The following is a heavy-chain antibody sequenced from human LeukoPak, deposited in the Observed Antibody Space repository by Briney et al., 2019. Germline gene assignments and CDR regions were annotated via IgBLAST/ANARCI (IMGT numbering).Heavy chain of an antibody. D-gene: IGHD3-16*01. CDR1: GYTFTSYG. J-gene: IGHJ4*02. V-gene: IGHV1-18*01. CDR2: ISAYNGNT. CDR3: ARVWGYTVPLIDY. Sequence: ASVKVSCKGSGYTFTSYGISWVRQAPGQGLEWVGWISAYNGNTNYAQKLQGRGSITTDTSTSTAYMDLRSLRSDDPAVYYCARVWGYTVPLIDYWGQGTLVTVSS.